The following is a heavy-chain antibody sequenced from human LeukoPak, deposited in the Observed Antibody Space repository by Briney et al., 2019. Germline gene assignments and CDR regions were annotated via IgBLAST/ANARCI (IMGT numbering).Heavy chain of an antibody. CDR3: ARHVCMYSSSSICYFDS. Sequence: SETLSLTCSVSGGSISSTNYHWGWIRQPPGKGLEWIGSLYYSGGTYYSPSLKSRVTISVHTSKNQFSLKLSSVTAADTAVYYCARHVCMYSSSSICYFDSWGQGTLVTVSS. D-gene: IGHD6-6*01. V-gene: IGHV4-39*01. J-gene: IGHJ4*02. CDR2: LYYSGGT. CDR1: GGSISSTNYH.